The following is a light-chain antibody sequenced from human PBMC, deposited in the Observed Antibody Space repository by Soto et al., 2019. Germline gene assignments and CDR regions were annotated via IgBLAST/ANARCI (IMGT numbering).Light chain of an antibody. CDR1: SSDVGGYNY. CDR3: NSYTSSSTYV. CDR2: DVS. V-gene: IGLV2-14*01. Sequence: CALTQPASVSGSPGRWITISSTGTSSDVGGYNYVSWYQQHPGKAPKLMIYDVSNRPSGVSNRFSGSKSGNTASLTISGLQAEDEADYYCNSYTSSSTYVFGTGTKVTVL. J-gene: IGLJ1*01.